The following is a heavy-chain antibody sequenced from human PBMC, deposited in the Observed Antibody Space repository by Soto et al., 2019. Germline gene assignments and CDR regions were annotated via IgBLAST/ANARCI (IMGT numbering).Heavy chain of an antibody. D-gene: IGHD4-17*01. CDR3: ARDLAHGGPFDY. CDR1: GYTFTSYG. CDR2: ISAYNGNT. J-gene: IGHJ4*02. V-gene: IGHV1-18*01. Sequence: ASVKVSCKASGYTFTSYGISWVRQAPGQGLEWMGWISAYNGNTNYAQKLQGRVTMTTDTSTSTAYMELRSLRSDDTTVYYCARDLAHGGPFDYWGQGTXVTVSS.